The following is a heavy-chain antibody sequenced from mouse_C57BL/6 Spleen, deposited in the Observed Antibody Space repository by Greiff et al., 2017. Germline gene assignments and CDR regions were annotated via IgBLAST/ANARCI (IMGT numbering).Heavy chain of an antibody. CDR3: AREGQLRLRGFDY. V-gene: IGHV1-52*01. Sequence: VQLQQSGAELVRPGSSVKLSCKASGYTFTSYWMHWVKQRPIQGLEWIGNIDPSDSETHYNQKFKDKATLTVDKSSSTAYMQLSSLTSEDSAVYYCAREGQLRLRGFDYWGQGTTLTVSS. CDR1: GYTFTSYW. CDR2: IDPSDSET. D-gene: IGHD3-2*02. J-gene: IGHJ2*01.